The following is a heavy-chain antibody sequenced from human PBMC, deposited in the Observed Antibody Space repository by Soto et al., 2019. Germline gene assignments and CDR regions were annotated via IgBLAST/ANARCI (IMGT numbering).Heavy chain of an antibody. J-gene: IGHJ2*01. V-gene: IGHV3-33*01. CDR1: GFPFSTYG. CDR3: ARASGSFDL. Sequence: QMQLVESGGGVVQPGRSLRLSCEASGFPFSTYGMHWVRQAPGKGLEWVAVIWYDGSNKYYADSVKGRFTISRDNSKNTLYLQMNCLRAEDTAVYYCARASGSFDLWGRGTLVTVSS. CDR2: IWYDGSNK.